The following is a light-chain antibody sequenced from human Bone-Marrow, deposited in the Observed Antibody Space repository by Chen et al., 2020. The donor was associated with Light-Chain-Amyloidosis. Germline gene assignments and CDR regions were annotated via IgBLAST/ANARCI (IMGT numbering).Light chain of an antibody. Sequence: NFVLIQPHSVSESPGKTVTISCTRRSGYIASNYVHWYQQCPGRSPTIVIYEDNQRPSGVPDRFSGSIDRSSNSASLTISGLKTEDEGDYYCQSYDIAKVFGGGTKVTVL. J-gene: IGLJ2*01. V-gene: IGLV6-57*01. CDR3: QSYDIAKV. CDR2: EDN. CDR1: SGYIASNY.